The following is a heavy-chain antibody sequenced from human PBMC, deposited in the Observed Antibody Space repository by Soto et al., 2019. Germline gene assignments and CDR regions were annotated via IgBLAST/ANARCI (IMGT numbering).Heavy chain of an antibody. CDR2: INHSGST. J-gene: IGHJ6*02. CDR1: GGSFSGYY. V-gene: IGHV4-34*01. Sequence: SETLSLTCAVYGGSFSGYYWSWIRQPPGKGLEWIGEINHSGSTNYNPSLKSRVTISVDTSKNQFSLKLSSVTAADTAVHYCAREEVDYYGSGDNLYYYYGMDVWGQGTT. D-gene: IGHD3-10*01. CDR3: AREEVDYYGSGDNLYYYYGMDV.